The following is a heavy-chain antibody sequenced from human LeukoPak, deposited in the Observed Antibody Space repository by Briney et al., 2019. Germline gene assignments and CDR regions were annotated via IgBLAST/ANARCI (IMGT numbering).Heavy chain of an antibody. D-gene: IGHD2-2*01. V-gene: IGHV1-2*06. CDR3: AREERYCSSSRCFVGVGNDY. Sequence: ASVKVSCKASGYTFTGYYMHWVRQAPGQGLEWMGRINPNSGGTNYAENFQGRVTMTTDTSTSTAYMELTSLRSDDTAVYYCAREERYCSSSRCFVGVGNDYWGQGTLVSVSS. CDR2: INPNSGGT. CDR1: GYTFTGYY. J-gene: IGHJ4*02.